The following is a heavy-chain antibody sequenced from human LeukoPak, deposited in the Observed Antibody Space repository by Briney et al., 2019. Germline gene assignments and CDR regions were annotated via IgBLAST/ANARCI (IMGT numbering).Heavy chain of an antibody. V-gene: IGHV3-21*01. CDR3: ARYSSEGPFDY. CDR2: ISSTSSYI. D-gene: IGHD2-21*01. Sequence: GGSLRLSCAASGFTFSSYSMNWVRQAPGKGLEWVSSISSTSSYIYYADSVKGRFTISRDNAKNSLYLQMNSLRAEDTAVYYCARYSSEGPFDYWGQGTLVTVSS. CDR1: GFTFSSYS. J-gene: IGHJ4*02.